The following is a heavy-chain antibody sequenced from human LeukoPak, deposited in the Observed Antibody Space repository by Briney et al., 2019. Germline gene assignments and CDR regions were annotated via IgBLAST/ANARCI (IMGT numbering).Heavy chain of an antibody. J-gene: IGHJ4*02. CDR1: GFTVSRNY. CDR2: IRRDGST. D-gene: IGHD3-10*01. Sequence: PGGSLRLSCAVSGFTVSRNYMSWVRQVPGKGLEWVSIIRRDGSTYYADSVKGRFTISRDNSKNTLYIQMNSLRAEDTGVYYCARDGEHVLAHDYWGQGTLVTVSS. V-gene: IGHV3-66*01. CDR3: ARDGEHVLAHDY.